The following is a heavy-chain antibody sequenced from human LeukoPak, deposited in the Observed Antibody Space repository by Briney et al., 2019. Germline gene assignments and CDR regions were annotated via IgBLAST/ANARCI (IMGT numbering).Heavy chain of an antibody. J-gene: IGHJ4*02. CDR2: IKQDGSEK. V-gene: IGHV3-7*01. CDR3: AGSGWYYFDY. CDR1: GFTFSDYA. Sequence: PGGSLRLSCAASGFTFSDYAMSWVRQAPGKGLDWVANIKQDGSEKYYVDPVKGRFTISRDNAKNSLYLQMNSLRAEDTAVYYCAGSGWYYFDYWGQGTLVTVSS. D-gene: IGHD6-13*01.